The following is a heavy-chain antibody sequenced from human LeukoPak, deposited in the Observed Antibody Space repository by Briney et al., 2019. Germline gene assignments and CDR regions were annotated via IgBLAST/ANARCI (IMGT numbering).Heavy chain of an antibody. D-gene: IGHD3-9*01. J-gene: IGHJ4*02. CDR3: ARNDILTCYSDY. CDR2: ISSSSSYI. V-gene: IGHV3-21*01. CDR1: GFTFSSYS. Sequence: GGSLRLSCAASGFTFSSYSMNWVRQAPGKGLEWVSSISSSSSYIYYADSVKGRFTISRDNTKNSLYLQMNSLRAEDTAVYYCARNDILTCYSDYWGQGTLVTVSS.